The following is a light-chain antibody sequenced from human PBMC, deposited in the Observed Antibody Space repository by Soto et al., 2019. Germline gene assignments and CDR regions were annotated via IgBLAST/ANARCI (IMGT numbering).Light chain of an antibody. J-gene: IGLJ2*01. CDR3: AAWDDSLSGL. CDR1: SSNIGSNY. Sequence: QSVLTQPPSASGTPGQRVTISCSGSSSNIGSNYVYWYQQLPGTAPKLLIYRNNQRPSGVPDRFFGSKSGTSASLAISGLRSEDEADYYCAAWDDSLSGLFGGGTKLTVL. V-gene: IGLV1-47*01. CDR2: RNN.